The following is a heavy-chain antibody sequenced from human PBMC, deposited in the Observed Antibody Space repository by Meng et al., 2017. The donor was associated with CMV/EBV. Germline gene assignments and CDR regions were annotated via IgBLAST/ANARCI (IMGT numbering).Heavy chain of an antibody. CDR3: ARGGIAAAGLH. J-gene: IGHJ4*02. Sequence: LTPQVSGPGRGKPSETLSLTFIVSGGSISSSSYYWGWIRQPPGKGLEWIGSIYYSGSTYYNPSLKSRVTISVDTSKNQFSLKLSSVTAADTAVYYCARGGIAAAGLHWGQGTLVTVSS. CDR1: GGSISSSSYY. D-gene: IGHD6-13*01. V-gene: IGHV4-39*07. CDR2: IYYSGST.